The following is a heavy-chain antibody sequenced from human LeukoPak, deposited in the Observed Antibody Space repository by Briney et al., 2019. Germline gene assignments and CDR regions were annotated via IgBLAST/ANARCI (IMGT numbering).Heavy chain of an antibody. Sequence: AGGSLRLSCAASGFTFSSYSVNWVRQAPGEGLEWVSYISSSSSTIYYADSVKGRFTISRDNAKNSLYLQMNSLRAEDTAVYYCAREEELMYWFDPWGQGTLVTVSS. D-gene: IGHD1-26*01. J-gene: IGHJ5*02. CDR1: GFTFSSYS. CDR2: ISSSSSTI. CDR3: AREEELMYWFDP. V-gene: IGHV3-48*01.